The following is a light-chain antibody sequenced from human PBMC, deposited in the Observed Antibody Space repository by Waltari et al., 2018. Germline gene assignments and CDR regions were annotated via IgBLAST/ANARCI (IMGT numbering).Light chain of an antibody. J-gene: IGLJ2*01. V-gene: IGLV7-46*01. Sequence: QAVVTQEPSLTVSPGGTVTLTCASSTGPVTSDNYPYWFQQKPGQVPRKLIYDTSDKHSGTPARVSGSLLGGKAALTLSGAQPEDVADYYCLVGYSGVVVIGGGTKLTVL. CDR2: DTS. CDR1: TGPVTSDNY. CDR3: LVGYSGVVV.